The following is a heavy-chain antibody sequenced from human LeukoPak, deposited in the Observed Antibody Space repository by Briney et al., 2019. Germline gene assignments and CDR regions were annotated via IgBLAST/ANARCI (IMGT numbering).Heavy chain of an antibody. Sequence: ASVKVSCKASGYTFTSYDINWVRQATGQGLEWMGWVNPNTGNTGYAQKFQGRVTMTRNTSISTAYMELSSLRSEDTAVYYCARAWVISRLGDAFDIWGQGQWSPSLQ. J-gene: IGHJ3*02. CDR3: ARAWVISRLGDAFDI. CDR1: GYTFTSYD. D-gene: IGHD7-27*01. CDR2: VNPNTGNT. V-gene: IGHV1-8*01.